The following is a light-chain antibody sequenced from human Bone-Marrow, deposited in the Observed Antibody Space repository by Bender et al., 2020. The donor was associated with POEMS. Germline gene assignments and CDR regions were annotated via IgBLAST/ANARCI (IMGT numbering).Light chain of an antibody. Sequence: QSVLTQPPSVSGAPGQRVTISCTGSGSNIGAGYDVHWYQQLPGTAPKLFIYANNNRPSGVPDRFSGSKSGTSASLAITGLQAEDEAEYYCSSYSSGSMTIPYVFGTGTKVTV. V-gene: IGLV1-40*01. J-gene: IGLJ1*01. CDR2: ANN. CDR1: GSNIGAGYD. CDR3: SSYSSGSMTIPYV.